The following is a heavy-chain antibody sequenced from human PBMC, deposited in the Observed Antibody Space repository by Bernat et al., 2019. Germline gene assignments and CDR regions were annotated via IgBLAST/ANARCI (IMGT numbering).Heavy chain of an antibody. Sequence: QVQLQESGPGLVEPSGTLSLTCGVSGGSVSSKNWWGWVRQSPGKGLEWIGEVYYNGNTNYNPSLSGRVTISVDKSKNQFSLKLTSVTAANTAVYYCARPYYYYLDVWGPGTTVTVSS. CDR1: GGSVSSKNW. V-gene: IGHV4-4*02. CDR3: ARPYYYYLDV. CDR2: VYYNGNT. J-gene: IGHJ6*02.